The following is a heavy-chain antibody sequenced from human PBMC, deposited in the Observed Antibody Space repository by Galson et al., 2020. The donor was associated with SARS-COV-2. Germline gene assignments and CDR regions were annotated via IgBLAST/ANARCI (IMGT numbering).Heavy chain of an antibody. CDR2: ISYDGSNK. Sequence: TGGPLRLSCAASGFTFSSYGMHWVRQAPGKGLEWVAVISYDGSNKYYADSVKGRFTISRDNSKNTLYLQMNRLRAEDTAVYYCAKGADYDIWSGPRGLIDYWGQGTLVIVSS. V-gene: IGHV3-30*18. CDR3: AKGADYDIWSGPRGLIDY. CDR1: GFTFSSYG. J-gene: IGHJ4*02. D-gene: IGHD3-3*01.